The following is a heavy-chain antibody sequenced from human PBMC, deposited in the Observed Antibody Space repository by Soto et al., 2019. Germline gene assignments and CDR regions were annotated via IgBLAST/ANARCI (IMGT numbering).Heavy chain of an antibody. J-gene: IGHJ4*02. V-gene: IGHV4-39*01. CDR3: ARMGAVVEPISDY. D-gene: IGHD2-15*01. CDR2: IYYSGST. Sequence: PSETLSLTCTVSGGSISCSSYYWGWIRQPPGKGLEWIGSIYYSGSTYYNPSLKSRVTISVDTSKNQFSLKLSSVTAADTAVYYCARMGAVVEPISDYWGQGTLVTVSS. CDR1: GGSISCSSYY.